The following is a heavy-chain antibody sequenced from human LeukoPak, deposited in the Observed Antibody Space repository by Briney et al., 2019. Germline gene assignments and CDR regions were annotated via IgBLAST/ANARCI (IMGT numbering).Heavy chain of an antibody. J-gene: IGHJ4*02. D-gene: IGHD3-22*01. CDR1: GFTFSTYA. CDR2: ISGTGTNT. V-gene: IGHV3-23*01. Sequence: GGSLRLSCTASGFTFSTYAMSWVRQAPGKGLEWVSVISGTGTNTHYADSVKGLFTISRDNSKNTLYLQMNSLRADDTAIYYCSKAPLYDSNGYQHYYFASWGQGTLVTVSS. CDR3: SKAPLYDSNGYQHYYFAS.